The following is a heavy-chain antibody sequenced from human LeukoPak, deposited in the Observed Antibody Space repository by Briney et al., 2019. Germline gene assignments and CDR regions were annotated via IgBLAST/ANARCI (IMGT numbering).Heavy chain of an antibody. CDR2: INSDGSST. Sequence: PPGGSLRLSCAASAFTFSSYWMDWVRQAPGKGLVWVSRINSDGSSTSHADSVKGRFTISTDNPKNSLYLQMNSLGAEDTAVYYSARDLGWYYYDSSGYPGFDYWGQGTLVTVSS. CDR3: ARDLGWYYYDSSGYPGFDY. V-gene: IGHV3-74*01. D-gene: IGHD3-22*01. J-gene: IGHJ4*02. CDR1: AFTFSSYW.